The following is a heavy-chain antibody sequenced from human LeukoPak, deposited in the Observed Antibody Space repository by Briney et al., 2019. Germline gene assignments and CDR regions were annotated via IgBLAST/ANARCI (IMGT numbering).Heavy chain of an antibody. CDR3: ARLGVAGDPSSAEYFQH. Sequence: ASVKVSCKASGYTFTSYAITWVRQAPGQGLDWMGWISLYNPKTNYAQKFQGRVTLTTDTSTSPAYMELMSLSSDDTAVYYCARLGVAGDPSSAEYFQHWGQGTLVIVSS. J-gene: IGHJ1*01. CDR2: ISLYNPKT. V-gene: IGHV1-18*01. D-gene: IGHD6-19*01. CDR1: GYTFTSYA.